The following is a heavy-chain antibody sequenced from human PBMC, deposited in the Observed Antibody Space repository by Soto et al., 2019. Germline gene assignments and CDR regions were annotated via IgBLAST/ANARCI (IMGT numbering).Heavy chain of an antibody. V-gene: IGHV1-46*01. D-gene: IGHD1-1*01. J-gene: IGHJ5*02. Sequence: QVQLVQSGAEVKKPGASVKVSCKASGYTFTSYYMHWVRQAPGQGLEWMGIINPSGGSTSHAQKFQGRVTMTRDTSTSTVYMELSSLRSEDTAVYYCARDVTGTTFWFDPWGQGTLVTVSS. CDR1: GYTFTSYY. CDR3: ARDVTGTTFWFDP. CDR2: INPSGGST.